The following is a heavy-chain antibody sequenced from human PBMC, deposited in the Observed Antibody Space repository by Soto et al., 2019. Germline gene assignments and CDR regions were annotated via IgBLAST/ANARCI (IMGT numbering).Heavy chain of an antibody. CDR1: GLSVTSNY. V-gene: IGHV3-66*01. D-gene: IGHD2-15*01. CDR2: IYSGSTT. CDR3: ARGYWVEGYGAGTYFDY. Sequence: EVLLVQSGGGLVQPGGSLRLSCAPSGLSVTSNYMAWVRQAPGKGLEWVSVIYSGSTTHHADSVKGRFTISRDSSRNTLYLRMSRRRVEDTALYYCARGYWVEGYGAGTYFDYWGQGTLVTVSS. J-gene: IGHJ4*02.